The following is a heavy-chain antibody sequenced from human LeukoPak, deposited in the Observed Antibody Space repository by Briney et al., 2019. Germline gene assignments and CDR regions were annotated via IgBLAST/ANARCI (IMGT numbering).Heavy chain of an antibody. D-gene: IGHD3-3*01. CDR3: NRDSEWPGGP. J-gene: IGHJ5*02. CDR2: IKSKIHGGTT. Sequence: PGGSLRLSCAASGFTFSNAWMSWVRQAPGKGLEWVGRIKSKIHGGTTDYAAPVKGRLTISRDDSKNTLYLQMNSLKIEDTAVYYCNRDSEWPGGPWGQGTLVTVSS. V-gene: IGHV3-15*01. CDR1: GFTFSNAW.